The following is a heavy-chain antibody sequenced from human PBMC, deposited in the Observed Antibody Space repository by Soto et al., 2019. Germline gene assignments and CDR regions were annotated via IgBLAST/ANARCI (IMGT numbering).Heavy chain of an antibody. CDR2: IWYDGSNE. CDR1: GFIFSNFG. D-gene: IGHD6-19*01. V-gene: IGHV3-33*01. Sequence: QVQLVESGGGVVQPGRSLRLSCAASGFIFSNFGMHWVRQAPGKGLEWVAVIWYDGSNEYYADSVKGRFTISKDNSKNTLYLQMNSLRAEETAVYYCARDDIPGIAVATYGMDVWGQGTTVIV. CDR3: ARDDIPGIAVATYGMDV. J-gene: IGHJ6*02.